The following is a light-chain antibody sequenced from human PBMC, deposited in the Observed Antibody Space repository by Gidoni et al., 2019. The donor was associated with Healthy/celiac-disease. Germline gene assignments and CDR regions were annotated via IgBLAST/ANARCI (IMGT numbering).Light chain of an antibody. CDR2: DAS. J-gene: IGKJ1*01. Sequence: EIVLTQSPATLSWSPGERATLSCRASQSVSSYLAWYQQKPGQAPRLLIYDASNRATGIPARFSGSGSGTDFTLTISSLEPEDFAVYYCQQRSNWSFGQGTKVEIK. CDR3: QQRSNWS. CDR1: QSVSSY. V-gene: IGKV3-11*01.